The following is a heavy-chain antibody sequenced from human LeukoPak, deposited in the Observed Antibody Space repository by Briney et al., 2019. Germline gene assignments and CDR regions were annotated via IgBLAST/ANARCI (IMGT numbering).Heavy chain of an antibody. V-gene: IGHV1-8*01. J-gene: IGHJ6*02. CDR3: ARGAWFGDQTGTYYYYYGMDV. CDR1: GYTFTSYD. Sequence: GASVRVSCKASGYTFTSYDINWVRQATGQGLEWMGWMNPNSGNTGYAQKFQGRVTMTRNTSISTAYMELSSLRSEDTAVYYCARGAWFGDQTGTYYYYYGMDVWGQGTTVTVSS. D-gene: IGHD3-10*01. CDR2: MNPNSGNT.